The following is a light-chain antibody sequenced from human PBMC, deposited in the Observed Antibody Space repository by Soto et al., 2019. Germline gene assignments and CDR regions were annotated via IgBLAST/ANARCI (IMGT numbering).Light chain of an antibody. CDR3: QQRSDWAFS. CDR1: ESISAY. J-gene: IGKJ3*01. V-gene: IGKV3-11*01. CDR2: DAS. Sequence: EILLTQSPAPLSLSPGETATLACRASESISAYLGWYQQKPGQAPRLLIYDASNRATGIPGRFSGSGSGTGFVLAISSLEPEDFAVYYCQQRSDWAFSFGPGTKVDLK.